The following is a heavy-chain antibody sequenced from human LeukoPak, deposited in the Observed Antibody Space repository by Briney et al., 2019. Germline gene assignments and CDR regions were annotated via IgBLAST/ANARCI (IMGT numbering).Heavy chain of an antibody. V-gene: IGHV4-34*01. CDR2: INHSGST. CDR1: GGSFSGYY. Sequence: SETLSLTCAVYGGSFSGYYWSWIRQPPGKGLEWIGEINHSGSTNYNPPLKSRVTISVDTSKNQFSLKLSSVTAADTAVYYCARGGDGSSWHPLFDYWGQGTLVTVSS. D-gene: IGHD6-13*01. CDR3: ARGGDGSSWHPLFDY. J-gene: IGHJ4*02.